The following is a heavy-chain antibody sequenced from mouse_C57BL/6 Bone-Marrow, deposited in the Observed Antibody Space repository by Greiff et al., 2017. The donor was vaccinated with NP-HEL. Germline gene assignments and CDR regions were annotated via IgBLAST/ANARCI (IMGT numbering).Heavy chain of an antibody. J-gene: IGHJ1*03. CDR1: GFTFSSYA. D-gene: IGHD1-1*01. CDR2: ISDGGSYT. CDR3: ARDRAVVATYWYFDV. V-gene: IGHV5-4*01. Sequence: EVHLVESGGGLVKPGGSLKLSCAASGFTFSSYAMSWVRQTPEKRLEWVATISDGGSYTYYPDNVKGRFTISRDNAKNNLYLQMSHLKSEDTAMYYCARDRAVVATYWYFDVWGTGTTVTVSS.